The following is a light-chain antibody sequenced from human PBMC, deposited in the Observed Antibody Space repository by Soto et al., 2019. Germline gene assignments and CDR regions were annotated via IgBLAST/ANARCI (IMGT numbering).Light chain of an antibody. V-gene: IGKV3-11*01. Sequence: EIVLTQSPATLSLSPGESATLSCRASQSVSSYLAWYQQKPGQAPRLLIYDASNRATGIPARFSGSGSGTDFSLTISSLEPEDFAVYYCQQRSNWSLTFGGGTKVELK. J-gene: IGKJ4*01. CDR3: QQRSNWSLT. CDR1: QSVSSY. CDR2: DAS.